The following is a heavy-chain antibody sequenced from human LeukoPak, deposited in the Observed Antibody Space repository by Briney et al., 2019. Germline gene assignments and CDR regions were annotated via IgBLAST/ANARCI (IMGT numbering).Heavy chain of an antibody. CDR1: GYTFTGYY. CDR2: INPNSGGT. J-gene: IGHJ4*02. V-gene: IGHV1-2*02. D-gene: IGHD3-22*01. CDR3: ARDGVSERYYDSSGLSPGG. Sequence: GASVKVSCKASGYTFTGYYMHWVRQAPGQGLEWMGWINPNSGGTNYAQKFQGRVTMTRDTSISTAYMELSRLRSDDTAVYYCARDGVSERYYDSSGLSPGGWGQGTLVTVSS.